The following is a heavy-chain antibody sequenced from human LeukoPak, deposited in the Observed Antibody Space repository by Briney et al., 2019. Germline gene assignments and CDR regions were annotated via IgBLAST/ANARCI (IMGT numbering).Heavy chain of an antibody. J-gene: IGHJ4*02. D-gene: IGHD3-9*01. CDR1: GFTFSSYA. CDR2: ISYDGSNK. V-gene: IGHV3-30-3*01. CDR3: ARDFDHGDGPDY. Sequence: PGGSLRLSCAASGFTFSSYAMHWVRQAPGKGLEWVAVISYDGSNKYYADSVKGRFTISRDNSKNTLYLQMNSLRAEDTAVYYCARDFDHGDGPDYWGQGTLVTVSS.